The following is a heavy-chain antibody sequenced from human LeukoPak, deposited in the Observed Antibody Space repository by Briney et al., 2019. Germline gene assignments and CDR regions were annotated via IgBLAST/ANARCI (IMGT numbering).Heavy chain of an antibody. CDR1: GFTFSSYA. V-gene: IGHV3-23*01. Sequence: GGSLRLSCAASGFTFSSYAMSWIRQAPGKGLEWVSAISGSGGSTYYADSVKGRFTISRDNSKNTLYLQMNSLRAEDTAVYYCAKYLGATMGAWFDPWGQGTLVTVSS. CDR3: AKYLGATMGAWFDP. D-gene: IGHD1-26*01. J-gene: IGHJ5*02. CDR2: ISGSGGST.